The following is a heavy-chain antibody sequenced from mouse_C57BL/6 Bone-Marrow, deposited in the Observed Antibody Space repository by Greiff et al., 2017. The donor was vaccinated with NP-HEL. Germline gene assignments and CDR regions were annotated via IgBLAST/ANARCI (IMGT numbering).Heavy chain of an antibody. CDR3: ARSNYGSSYVDAMDY. D-gene: IGHD1-1*01. CDR1: GYTFTSYW. J-gene: IGHJ4*01. V-gene: IGHV1-55*01. CDR2: IYPGSGST. Sequence: QVQLQQSGAELVKPGASVKMSCKASGYTFTSYWITWVKQRPGQGLEWIGDIYPGSGSTNYNEKFKSKATLTVDTSSSTAYMQLSSLTSEDSAVYYGARSNYGSSYVDAMDYWGQGTSVTVSS.